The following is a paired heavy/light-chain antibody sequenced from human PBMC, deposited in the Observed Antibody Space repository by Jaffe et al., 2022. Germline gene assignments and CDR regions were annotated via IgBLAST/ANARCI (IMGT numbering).Light chain of an antibody. CDR1: QSVSSY. CDR2: DAS. Sequence: EIVLTQSPATLSLSPGERATLSCRASQSVSSYLAWYQQKPGQAPRLLIYDASNRATGIPARFSGSGSGTDFTLTISSLEPEDFAVYYCQQRSNWSWTFGQGTKVEIK. V-gene: IGKV3-11*01. CDR3: QQRSNWSWT. J-gene: IGKJ1*01.
Heavy chain of an antibody. CDR1: GFTFSSYG. D-gene: IGHD3-3*01. CDR3: AKDRSGGLRFLEWTYYFDY. J-gene: IGHJ4*02. Sequence: QVQLVESGGGVVQPGGSLRLSCAASGFTFSSYGMHWVRQAPGKGLEWVAFIRYDGSNKYYADSVKGRFTISRDNSKNTLYLQMNSLRAEDTAVYYCAKDRSGGLRFLEWTYYFDYWGQGTLVTVSS. V-gene: IGHV3-30*02. CDR2: IRYDGSNK.